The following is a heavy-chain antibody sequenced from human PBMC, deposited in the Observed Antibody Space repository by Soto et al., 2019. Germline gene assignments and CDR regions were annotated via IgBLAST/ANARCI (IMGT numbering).Heavy chain of an antibody. D-gene: IGHD1-7*01. Sequence: GGSLRLSCAASGLTFSSSGMHWVRQAPGKGLEWVAVISYDGSNKYYADSVKGRFTISRDNSKNTLYLQMNSLRAEDTAVYYCAKVGTITGTTLEYIGYYYGMDVWGQGTTVTVSS. CDR2: ISYDGSNK. CDR3: AKVGTITGTTLEYIGYYYGMDV. CDR1: GLTFSSSG. V-gene: IGHV3-30*18. J-gene: IGHJ6*02.